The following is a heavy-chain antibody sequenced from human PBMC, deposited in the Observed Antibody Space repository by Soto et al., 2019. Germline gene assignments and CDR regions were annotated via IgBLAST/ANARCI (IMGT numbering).Heavy chain of an antibody. Sequence: QVQLVQSGAEVKKPGASVKVSCKASGYALTSSGITWVRQAPGQGLEWMGWISEYNGNIDYAEKFQTRVALTTDTSTGTAFMELRDLRSDDTAVYYCARRSTDTAFWYFDLWGRGTRVTVSS. CDR2: ISEYNGNI. V-gene: IGHV1-18*04. CDR1: GYALTSSG. CDR3: ARRSTDTAFWYFDL. D-gene: IGHD3-3*02. J-gene: IGHJ2*01.